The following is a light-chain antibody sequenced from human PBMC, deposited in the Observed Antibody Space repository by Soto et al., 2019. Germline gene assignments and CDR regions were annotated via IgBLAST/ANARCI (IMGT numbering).Light chain of an antibody. CDR1: QSVSSY. Sequence: EIVLTQSPATLSLSPGERATLSCRASQSVSSYLAWYQQKPSQAPRLLIYDASNRATGIPARFSGSGSGTDFTLTIINLEPEDFAVYYCQQRSNWQVTFGGGTKVEIK. CDR2: DAS. J-gene: IGKJ4*01. CDR3: QQRSNWQVT. V-gene: IGKV3-11*01.